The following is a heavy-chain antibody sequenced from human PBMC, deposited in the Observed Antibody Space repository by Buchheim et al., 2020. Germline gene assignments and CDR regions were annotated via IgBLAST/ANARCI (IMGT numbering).Heavy chain of an antibody. Sequence: EVQLVESGGGLVQPGGSLRLSCAASGFTFSSYSMNWVRQAPGKGLEWVSYISSSSSTIYYADSVKGRFTISSDNAKNSLYLQMNSLRDEDTAVYYCARDSHSIVVVVAATPARGTLDVWGQGTT. CDR1: GFTFSSYS. CDR2: ISSSSSTI. CDR3: ARDSHSIVVVVAATPARGTLDV. D-gene: IGHD2-15*01. J-gene: IGHJ6*02. V-gene: IGHV3-48*02.